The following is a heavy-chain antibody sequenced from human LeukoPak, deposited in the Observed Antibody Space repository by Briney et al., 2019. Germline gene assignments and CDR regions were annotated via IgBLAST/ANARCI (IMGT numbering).Heavy chain of an antibody. Sequence: GGSLRLSCAASGFTFSSYDMSWVRQAPGKGPEWVSGISGSGGTTYYADSVKGRFTISRDNSKNTLYLQMNSLRADDTAVYHCAKDKFSVAVVADRLKWFDPWGQGTLVTVSS. CDR2: ISGSGGTT. CDR3: AKDKFSVAVVADRLKWFDP. CDR1: GFTFSSYD. J-gene: IGHJ5*02. D-gene: IGHD2-15*01. V-gene: IGHV3-23*01.